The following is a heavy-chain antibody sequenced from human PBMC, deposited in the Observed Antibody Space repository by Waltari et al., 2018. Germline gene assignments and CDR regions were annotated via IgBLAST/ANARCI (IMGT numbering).Heavy chain of an antibody. CDR3: ARDAKDIVVVPAAMPVYYYYGMDV. V-gene: IGHV1-46*01. J-gene: IGHJ6*02. D-gene: IGHD2-2*01. Sequence: QVQLVQSGAEVKKPGASVKVSCKASGYTFTSYYMHWVRQAPGQGLEWMGIINPSGGSTSYAQKFQGRVTRTRDTSTSTVYMELSSLRSEDTAVYYCARDAKDIVVVPAAMPVYYYYGMDVWGQGTTVTVSS. CDR1: GYTFTSYY. CDR2: INPSGGST.